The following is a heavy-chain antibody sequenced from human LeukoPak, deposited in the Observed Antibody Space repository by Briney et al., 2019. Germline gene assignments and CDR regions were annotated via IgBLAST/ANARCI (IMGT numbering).Heavy chain of an antibody. CDR3: ARGRSSFFDY. D-gene: IGHD6-19*01. Sequence: SETLSLTCTVSGGSVSSGSYYWSWIRQPPGKGLEWIGYIYYSGGTYYNPSLKSRVTISVDTSKNQFSLKLSSVTAADTAVYYCARGRSSFFDYWGQGTLVTVSS. CDR1: GGSVSSGSYY. V-gene: IGHV4-61*01. CDR2: IYYSGGT. J-gene: IGHJ4*02.